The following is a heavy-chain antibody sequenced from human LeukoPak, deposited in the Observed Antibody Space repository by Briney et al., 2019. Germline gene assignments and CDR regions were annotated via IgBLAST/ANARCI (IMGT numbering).Heavy chain of an antibody. Sequence: ASVKVSCKASGYTFTSYGISWVRQAPGQGLEWMGWISTYNGNTNYAQKLQGRVTMTTDTSTSTAYMELRSLRSDDTAVYYCATVTPILIGYYNVIMDWGQGTLVTVSS. J-gene: IGHJ4*02. V-gene: IGHV1-18*01. CDR3: ATVTPILIGYYNVIMD. D-gene: IGHD3-9*01. CDR2: ISTYNGNT. CDR1: GYTFTSYG.